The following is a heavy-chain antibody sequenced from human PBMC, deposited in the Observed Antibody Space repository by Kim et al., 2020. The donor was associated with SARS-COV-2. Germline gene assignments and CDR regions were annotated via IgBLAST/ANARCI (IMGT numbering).Heavy chain of an antibody. CDR3: ARGSVATPLSFYYYYGMDV. D-gene: IGHD2-15*01. V-gene: IGHV4-34*01. J-gene: IGHJ6*02. Sequence: SETLSLTCAVYGGSFSGYYWSWIRQPPGKGLEWIGEINHSGSTNYNPSLKSRVTISVDTSKNQFSLKLSSVTAADTAVYYCARGSVATPLSFYYYYGMDVWGQGTTVTVSS. CDR1: GGSFSGYY. CDR2: INHSGST.